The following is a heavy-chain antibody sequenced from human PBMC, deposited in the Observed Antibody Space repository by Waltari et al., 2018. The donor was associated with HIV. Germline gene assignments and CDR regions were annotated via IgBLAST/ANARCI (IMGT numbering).Heavy chain of an antibody. CDR1: GGSISTRSHY. D-gene: IGHD3-22*01. V-gene: IGHV4-39*01. J-gene: IGHJ3*02. Sequence: QLQLQESAPGLVTPSETLSPTCTVSGGSISTRSHYWGWIRQPPGKGLEWIGSIYYSGSTYYNPSLKSRVTISVDTSKNQFSLKLSSVTAADTAVYYCARQGYYYDSSGYYTGAFDIWGQGTVVTVSS. CDR3: ARQGYYYDSSGYYTGAFDI. CDR2: IYYSGST.